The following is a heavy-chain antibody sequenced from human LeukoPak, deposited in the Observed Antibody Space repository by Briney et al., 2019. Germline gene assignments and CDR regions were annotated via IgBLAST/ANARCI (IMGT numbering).Heavy chain of an antibody. CDR1: GFTLGEYR. V-gene: IGHV3-49*03. CDR2: IRSKTYTGAT. CDR3: SRNPHPHCSGVHCPCDS. J-gene: IGHJ4*02. Sequence: GGSLRLLCRTPGFTLGEYRIRWFRQAPGKGLEWVSFIRSKTYTGATDYAASVRGRFVISRDDSGGIAYPQMNSLKTEDTGVYYCSRNPHPHCSGVHCPCDSWGQGTLVTVSS. D-gene: IGHD6-19*01.